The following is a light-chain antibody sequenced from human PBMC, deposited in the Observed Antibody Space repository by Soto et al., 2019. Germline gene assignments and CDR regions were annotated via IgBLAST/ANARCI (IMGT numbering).Light chain of an antibody. CDR1: QGISNS. Sequence: DIQMTQAPSSLSASVGDRVTITFRARQGISNSLAWYQQKPWKVPKLLIYAASTLQSRVPSRFSVSGSWPDFTLTINSLQPDDVATDYYQKYNSGALTLGRGTKVEIK. V-gene: IGKV1-27*01. CDR3: QKYNSGALT. J-gene: IGKJ4*01. CDR2: AAS.